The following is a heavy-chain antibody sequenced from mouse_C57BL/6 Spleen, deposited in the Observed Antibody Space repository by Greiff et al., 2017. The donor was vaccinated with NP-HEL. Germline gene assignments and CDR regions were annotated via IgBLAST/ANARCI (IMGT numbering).Heavy chain of an antibody. J-gene: IGHJ2*01. CDR3: ARGYYGSSLHYFDY. Sequence: EVKLQESGGGLVKPGGSLKLSCAASGFTFSDYGMHWVRQAPEKGLEWVAYISSGSSTIYYADTVKGRFTISRDNAKNTLFLQMTSLRSEDTAMYYCARGYYGSSLHYFDYWGQGTTLTVSS. D-gene: IGHD1-1*01. CDR2: ISSGSSTI. CDR1: GFTFSDYG. V-gene: IGHV5-17*01.